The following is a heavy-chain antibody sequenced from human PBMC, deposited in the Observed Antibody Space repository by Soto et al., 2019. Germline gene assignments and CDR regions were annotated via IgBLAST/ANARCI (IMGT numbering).Heavy chain of an antibody. Sequence: QVQLVQSGAEVKKPESSVKVSCKASGGTFSSYAISWVRQAPGQGLEWMGGIIPIFGTANYAQKFQGRVTITADESTSTAYMELSSLRSEDTAVYYCARVNYDSSGYHSPSYWYFDLWGRGTLVTVSS. CDR2: IIPIFGTA. CDR1: GGTFSSYA. CDR3: ARVNYDSSGYHSPSYWYFDL. J-gene: IGHJ2*01. D-gene: IGHD3-22*01. V-gene: IGHV1-69*01.